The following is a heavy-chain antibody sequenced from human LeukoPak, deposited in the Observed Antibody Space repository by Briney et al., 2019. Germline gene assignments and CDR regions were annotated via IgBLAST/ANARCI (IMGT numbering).Heavy chain of an antibody. CDR3: AKDHTALDY. Sequence: PGGSLRLSCVASGFTFSSYWMHWVRQAPGKGLVWVSRIKSDGSTNYADSVKGRFTISRDNAKNTVSLQMNSLRAEDTGVYFCAKDHTALDYWGQGTLVTVSS. D-gene: IGHD5-18*01. CDR1: GFTFSSYW. V-gene: IGHV3-74*01. J-gene: IGHJ4*02. CDR2: IKSDGST.